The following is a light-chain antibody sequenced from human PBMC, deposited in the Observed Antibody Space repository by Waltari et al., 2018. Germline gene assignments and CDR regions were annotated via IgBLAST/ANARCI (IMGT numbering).Light chain of an antibody. V-gene: IGKV4-1*01. Sequence: DIVMTQSPDSLAVSLGERATINCRSSQSVLYSSNNKNFLAWYQQKPGQPPKLLIYWASAGGAGGPGGVGGGGSGTDFTLTISSLQAEDVAVYYCQQYYSNPPTFGQGTKLEI. CDR1: QSVLYSSNNKNF. CDR2: WAS. J-gene: IGKJ2*01. CDR3: QQYYSNPPT.